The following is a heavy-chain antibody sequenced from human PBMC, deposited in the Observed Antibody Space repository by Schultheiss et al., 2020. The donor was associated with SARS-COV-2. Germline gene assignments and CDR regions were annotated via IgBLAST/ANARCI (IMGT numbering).Heavy chain of an antibody. CDR2: IYHTGIN. D-gene: IGHD1-1*01. J-gene: IGHJ4*02. Sequence: SETLSLTCTVSGGSISSYYWSWIRQPPGKGLEWIGYIYHTGINTYSPSLKSRATILLDTSNNHFSLNLNSVTTADTAVYYCARRRDWNDVFDYWGQGTLVTVSS. CDR3: ARRRDWNDVFDY. CDR1: GGSISSYY. V-gene: IGHV4-59*01.